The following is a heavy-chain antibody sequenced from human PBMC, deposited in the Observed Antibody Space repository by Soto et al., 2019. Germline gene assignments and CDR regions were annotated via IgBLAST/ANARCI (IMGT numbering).Heavy chain of an antibody. J-gene: IGHJ5*02. CDR3: ARDSTGTSIVPHP. V-gene: IGHV1-69*04. Sequence: GASVKVSCTASGGTFSSYTISWVRQAPGQGLEWMGRIIPILGIANYAQKFQGRVTITADKSTSTAYMELSSLRSEDAAVYYCARDSTGTSIVPHPWGQGTLVTVSS. D-gene: IGHD2-8*01. CDR1: GGTFSSYT. CDR2: IIPILGIA.